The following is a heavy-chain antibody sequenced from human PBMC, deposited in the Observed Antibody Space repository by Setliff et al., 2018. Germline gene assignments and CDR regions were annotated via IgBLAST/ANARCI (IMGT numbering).Heavy chain of an antibody. CDR1: GFTFKTYA. Sequence: GGSLRLSCAASGFTFKTYAMSWVRQAPGKGLEWVSSTTGSGGDRDYADSVKGRFTVSRDNSKDTLYLQMNSLRAEDTAVYYCAKVVTYYYESSGFYYGTNYVDCWGQGTLVTVSS. J-gene: IGHJ4*02. CDR2: TTGSGGDR. D-gene: IGHD3-22*01. CDR3: AKVVTYYYESSGFYYGTNYVDC. V-gene: IGHV3-23*01.